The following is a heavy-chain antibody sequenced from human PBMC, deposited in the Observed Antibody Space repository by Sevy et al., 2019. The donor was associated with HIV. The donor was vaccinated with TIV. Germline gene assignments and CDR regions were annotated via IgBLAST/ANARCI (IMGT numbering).Heavy chain of an antibody. CDR1: GFTFSSSS. J-gene: IGHJ4*02. CDR2: ISQGGSEE. V-gene: IGHV3-7*01. D-gene: IGHD6-13*01. Sequence: GESLKISCAASGFTFSSSSMTWVRQAPGKGLEWVATISQGGSEEYYVDSVKGRFTISRDNAKNSLYLQVNSLSAVDTAVYFCARFVSLGYWGQGTLVTVSS. CDR3: ARFVSLGY.